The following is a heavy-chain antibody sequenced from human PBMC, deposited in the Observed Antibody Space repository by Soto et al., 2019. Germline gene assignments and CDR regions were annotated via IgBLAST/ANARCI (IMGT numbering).Heavy chain of an antibody. CDR2: MNPNSGNT. Sequence: ASVKVSCKASGYTFTSYDINWVRQATGQGLEWMGWMNPNSGNTGYAQKFQGRVTMTRNTSISTAYMELSSLRSEDMAVYYCARDNGPYYDFWSGYLRINWFDPWGQGTPVTVSS. CDR1: GYTFTSYD. J-gene: IGHJ5*02. V-gene: IGHV1-8*01. CDR3: ARDNGPYYDFWSGYLRINWFDP. D-gene: IGHD3-3*01.